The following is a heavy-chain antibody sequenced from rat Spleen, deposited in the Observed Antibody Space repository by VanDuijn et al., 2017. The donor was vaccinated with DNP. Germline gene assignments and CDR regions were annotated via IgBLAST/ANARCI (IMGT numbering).Heavy chain of an antibody. V-gene: IGHV5S10*01. D-gene: IGHD1-6*01. CDR2: IIYDGSST. CDR3: ATHRGYTTVLDY. J-gene: IGHJ3*01. CDR1: GFTFSDYA. Sequence: EVQLVESGGGLVQPGNSLKLSCAASGFTFSDYAMAWVRQSPKKGLEWVATIIYDGSSTYYRDSVKGRFTISRDNAKSTLYLQMDSLRSEDTATYYCATHRGYTTVLDYWGQGTLVTVSS.